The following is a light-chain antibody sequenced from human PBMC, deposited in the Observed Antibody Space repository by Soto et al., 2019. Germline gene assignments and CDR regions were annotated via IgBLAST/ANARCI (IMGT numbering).Light chain of an antibody. Sequence: QTVVTQEPSLIVSPGGTVTLTCGSSTGAVTSGHYPHWFQQKPDQAPRTLIYDTSIKHSWTPARFSGSLLGGKAALTLSGAQPADEADYYCLHYYSETVVFGGGTKLTVL. J-gene: IGLJ2*01. V-gene: IGLV7-46*01. CDR1: TGAVTSGHY. CDR2: DTS. CDR3: LHYYSETVV.